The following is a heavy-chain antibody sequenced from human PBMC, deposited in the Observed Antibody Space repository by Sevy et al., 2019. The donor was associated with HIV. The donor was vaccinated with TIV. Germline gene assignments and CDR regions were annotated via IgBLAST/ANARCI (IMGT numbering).Heavy chain of an antibody. D-gene: IGHD2-21*02. CDR3: ARVGVSYCTDDCYHRFDY. CDR2: ISYDGSKK. CDR1: GFTFSSYA. J-gene: IGHJ4*02. Sequence: GGSQRLSCAASGFTFSSYALLWVRQAPGKGLEWVSLISYDGSKKYYSDSVKGRFAISRDESKTTLFLQKNSLRSEDTAIYSCARVGVSYCTDDCYHRFDYWGRGTLVTVSS. V-gene: IGHV3-30*09.